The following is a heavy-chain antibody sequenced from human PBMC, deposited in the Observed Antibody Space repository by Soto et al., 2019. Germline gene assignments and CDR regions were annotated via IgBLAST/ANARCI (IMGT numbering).Heavy chain of an antibody. J-gene: IGHJ4*02. Sequence: GGSLRLSCEGSGFTFSRYSMNWVRQAPGKGLEWVASISSTSTYIYYGDFVKGRFSIARDNAKNSLYLQVNSLRAEDTAVFYCAKGLQGSSYGYDFDYWGQGTLVTVSS. CDR2: ISSTSTYI. D-gene: IGHD5-18*01. V-gene: IGHV3-21*04. CDR1: GFTFSRYS. CDR3: AKGLQGSSYGYDFDY.